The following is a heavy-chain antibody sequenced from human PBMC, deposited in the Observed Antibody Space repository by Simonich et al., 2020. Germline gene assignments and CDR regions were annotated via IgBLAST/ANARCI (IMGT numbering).Heavy chain of an antibody. V-gene: IGHV4-59*08. J-gene: IGHJ4*02. CDR1: GGSISSCY. CDR3: ASRGWSGYYDY. Sequence: QVQLQESGPGLVKPSETLSLTCTVSGGSISSCYWGWIRQPPGKGLEWIGYIYYSGRTNYNPSLKSRVTISVDTSKNTFSLKRGSVTAADTAGYYCASRGWSGYYDYWGQGTLVTVSS. D-gene: IGHD3-3*01. CDR2: IYYSGRT.